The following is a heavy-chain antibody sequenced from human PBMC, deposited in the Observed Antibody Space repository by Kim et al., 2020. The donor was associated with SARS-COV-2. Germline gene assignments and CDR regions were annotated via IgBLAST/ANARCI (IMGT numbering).Heavy chain of an antibody. CDR2: ISSSGSTI. Sequence: GGSLRLSCAASGFTFSSYEMNWVRQAPGKGLEWVSYISSSGSTIYYADSVKGRFTISRDNAKNSLYLQMNSLRAEDTAVYYCARERIYCSGGSCYSWFDPWGQGTLVTVSS. J-gene: IGHJ5*02. CDR3: ARERIYCSGGSCYSWFDP. V-gene: IGHV3-48*03. CDR1: GFTFSSYE. D-gene: IGHD2-15*01.